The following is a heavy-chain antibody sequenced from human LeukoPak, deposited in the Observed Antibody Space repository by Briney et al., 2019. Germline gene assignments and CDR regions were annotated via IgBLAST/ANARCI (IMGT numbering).Heavy chain of an antibody. V-gene: IGHV4-39*01. CDR3: ARLPYYHDSSGLDY. J-gene: IGHJ4*02. CDR1: GGSISSSSYY. Sequence: SETLSLTCTVSGGSISSSSYYWGWIRQPPGKGLEWIGSIYYSGSTYYNPSLKSRVTISVDTSKNQFSLKLSSVTAADTAVYYCARLPYYHDSSGLDYWGQGTLVTVSS. D-gene: IGHD3-22*01. CDR2: IYYSGST.